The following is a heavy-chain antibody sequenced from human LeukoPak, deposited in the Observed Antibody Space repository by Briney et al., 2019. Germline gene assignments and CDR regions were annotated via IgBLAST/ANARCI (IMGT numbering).Heavy chain of an antibody. Sequence: GGSLRLSCAASGFTFSSYGMHWVRQAPGKGLEWVAFIRYDGSNKYYADSVKGRFTISRDNSKNTLYLQMNSLRAEDTAVYYCAKDTYYYDSSGYSAFYWFDPWGQGTLVTVSS. CDR2: IRYDGSNK. CDR3: AKDTYYYDSSGYSAFYWFDP. V-gene: IGHV3-30*02. J-gene: IGHJ5*02. D-gene: IGHD3-22*01. CDR1: GFTFSSYG.